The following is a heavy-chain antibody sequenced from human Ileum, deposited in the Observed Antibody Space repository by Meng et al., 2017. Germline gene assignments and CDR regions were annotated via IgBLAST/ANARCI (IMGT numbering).Heavy chain of an antibody. J-gene: IGHJ4*02. V-gene: IGHV4-34*01. CDR1: GGSFSGYY. CDR3: ARGGHDSSGYYSFDY. Sequence: VQLQQWGAGLLKPSETLSLTCAVYGGSFSGYYWSWIRQPPGKGLEWIGEINHSGSTNYHPSLKSRVTISVDTSKNQFSLKLSSVTAADTAVYYCARGGHDSSGYYSFDYWGQGTLVTVSS. CDR2: INHSGST. D-gene: IGHD3-22*01.